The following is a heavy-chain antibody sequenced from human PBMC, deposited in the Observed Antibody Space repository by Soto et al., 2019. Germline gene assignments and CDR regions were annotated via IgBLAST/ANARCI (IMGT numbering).Heavy chain of an antibody. Sequence: LSLTCTVSGASISSGRHYWSWIRQHPGKGLEWIGYIFYTGSAYYSPSFESRVAISIDTSKNQFSLTLSSVTAADTAVYYCARDPAYRRYFEYWGQGALVTVSS. CDR2: IFYTGSA. D-gene: IGHD3-16*01. J-gene: IGHJ4*02. CDR3: ARDPAYRRYFEY. V-gene: IGHV4-31*03. CDR1: GASISSGRHY.